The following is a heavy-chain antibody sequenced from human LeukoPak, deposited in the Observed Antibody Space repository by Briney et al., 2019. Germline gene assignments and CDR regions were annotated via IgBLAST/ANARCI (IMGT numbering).Heavy chain of an antibody. D-gene: IGHD2-8*01. CDR3: ARAVSYRGDFDY. Sequence: ASVRVSCKASGYTFTSYGISWVRQAPGQGLEWMGWISAYNGNTNYAQKLQGRVTMTTDTSTSTAYMELRSLRSDDTAVYYCARAVSYRGDFDYWGQGTLVTVSS. J-gene: IGHJ4*02. V-gene: IGHV1-18*01. CDR2: ISAYNGNT. CDR1: GYTFTSYG.